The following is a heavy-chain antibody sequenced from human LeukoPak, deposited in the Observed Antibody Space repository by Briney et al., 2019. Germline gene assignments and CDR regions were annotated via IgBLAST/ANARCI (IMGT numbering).Heavy chain of an antibody. CDR3: ARHEPNYYDSSGRPVYFDY. D-gene: IGHD3-22*01. CDR1: GDSISSGDYY. J-gene: IGHJ4*02. CDR2: ISSSGST. V-gene: IGHV4-61*02. Sequence: PSETLSLTCTVSGDSISSGDYYWSWIRQPAGKGLEWIGRISSSGSTNYNPSLKSRVTISVDTSKNQFSLKLSSVTAADTAVYYCARHEPNYYDSSGRPVYFDYWGQGTLVTVSS.